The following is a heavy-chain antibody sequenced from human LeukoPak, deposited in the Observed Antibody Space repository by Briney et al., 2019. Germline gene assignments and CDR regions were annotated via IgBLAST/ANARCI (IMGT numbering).Heavy chain of an antibody. V-gene: IGHV4-59*01. CDR2: MSYSGST. J-gene: IGHJ5*02. D-gene: IGHD3-16*01. Sequence: SETLSLTCTVSGGSISSYYWSWIRQPPGKGLEWIGYMSYSGSTNYNPSLKSRVTMSINTSKNQFSLRLSSVTAADTAVYYCAKEAGGRPNWFDPWGQGTLVTVSS. CDR3: AKEAGGRPNWFDP. CDR1: GGSISSYY.